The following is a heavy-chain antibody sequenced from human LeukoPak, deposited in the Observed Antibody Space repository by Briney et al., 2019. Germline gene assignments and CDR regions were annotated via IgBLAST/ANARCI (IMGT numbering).Heavy chain of an antibody. CDR1: GFTFGYYW. D-gene: IGHD3-10*01. CDR2: VRQDGSEK. J-gene: IGHJ4*02. V-gene: IGHV3-7*01. CDR3: ARVAGSWVLNC. Sequence: GGSLRLSCAASGFTFGYYWMSWVRQAPGKGLEGVANVRQDGSEKFYVDSVKGRFTISRDNDKTSLYLQMNSLRGEDTAVYFCARVAGSWVLNCWGQGTLVTVS.